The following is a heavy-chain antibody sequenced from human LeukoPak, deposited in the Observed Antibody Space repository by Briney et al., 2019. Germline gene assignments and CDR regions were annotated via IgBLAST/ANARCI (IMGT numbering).Heavy chain of an antibody. V-gene: IGHV3-66*04. CDR3: ARHRYYYDSSGYYYQP. CDR1: GFTVSSNY. J-gene: IGHJ5*02. Sequence: GGSLRLACAASGFTVSSNYMSWVRQAPGKGLEWVSVIYSGGGTYYADAVKGRFTISRDNSKNTLYLQMNSLRAGDTAVYYCARHRYYYDSSGYYYQPWGQGTLVTVSS. D-gene: IGHD3-22*01. CDR2: IYSGGGT.